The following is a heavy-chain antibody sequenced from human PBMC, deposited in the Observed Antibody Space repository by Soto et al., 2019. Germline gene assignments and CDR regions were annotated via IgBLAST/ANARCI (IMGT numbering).Heavy chain of an antibody. V-gene: IGHV3-66*01. CDR2: IYSGGST. Sequence: EVQLVESRGGLVQPGGSLRLSCAASGFTVNNNYMSWVRQDPGKGLEWVSIIYSGGSTYYADSVKGRFSTSRDISKNMLFLQMNSLRAEDTAVYYCARGLGTTGYYYGLDFWGQGTLVTVSS. J-gene: IGHJ4*02. CDR1: GFTVNNNY. CDR3: ARGLGTTGYYYGLDF. D-gene: IGHD3-22*01.